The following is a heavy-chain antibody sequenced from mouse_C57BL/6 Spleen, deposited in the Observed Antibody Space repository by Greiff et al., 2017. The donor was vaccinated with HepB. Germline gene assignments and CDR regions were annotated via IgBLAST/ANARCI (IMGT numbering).Heavy chain of an antibody. CDR2: IYPGDGDT. CDR3: ARRDYYGSSGGFDY. Sequence: QVQLKQSGPELVKPGASVKISCKASGYAFSSSWMNWVKQRPGKGLEWIGRIYPGDGDTNYNGKFKGKATLTADKSSSTAYMQLSSLTSEDSAVYVCARRDYYGSSGGFDYWGQGTTLTVSS. J-gene: IGHJ2*01. V-gene: IGHV1-82*01. CDR1: GYAFSSSW. D-gene: IGHD1-1*01.